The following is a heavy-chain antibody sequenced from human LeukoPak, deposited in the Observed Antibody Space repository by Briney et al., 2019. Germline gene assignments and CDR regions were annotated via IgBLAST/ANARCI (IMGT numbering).Heavy chain of an antibody. CDR1: GVTFSSYG. V-gene: IGHV3-30*19. CDR2: ISYDGTNK. J-gene: IGHJ4*02. CDR3: ARGFVLGAAKNYFDY. D-gene: IGHD2-21*02. Sequence: GGSLRLSCAASGVTFSSYGMHWVRQAPGKGLEWVAVISYDGTNKYYADSVKGRFTISRDNSKNTLSLQMNSLRAEDTALYYCARGFVLGAAKNYFDYWGQGALVTVSS.